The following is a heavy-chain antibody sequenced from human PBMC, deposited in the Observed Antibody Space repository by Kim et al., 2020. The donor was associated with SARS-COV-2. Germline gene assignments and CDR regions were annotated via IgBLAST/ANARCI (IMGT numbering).Heavy chain of an antibody. J-gene: IGHJ4*02. Sequence: SETLSLTCTVSGGSISSSSYYWGWIRQPPGKGLEWIGSIYYSGSTYYNPSLKSRVTISVDTSKNQFSLKLSSVTAADTAVYYCASEWVVRGVISYWGQGTLVTVSS. CDR3: ASEWVVRGVISY. D-gene: IGHD3-10*01. V-gene: IGHV4-39*01. CDR2: IYYSGST. CDR1: GGSISSSSYY.